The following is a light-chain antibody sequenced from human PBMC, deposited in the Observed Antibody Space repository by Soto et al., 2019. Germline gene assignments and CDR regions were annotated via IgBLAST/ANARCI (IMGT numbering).Light chain of an antibody. Sequence: KMYQFPSTLSASVGDTVTITCRASRSDSTWLAWYQQIPGGAPKLLIYKASILESGVPSRFSGSGSGTEFTLTITRLQPEDFATYYCQQYDMFGHGTKVDTK. J-gene: IGKJ1*01. V-gene: IGKV1-5*03. CDR2: KAS. CDR1: RSDSTW. CDR3: QQYDM.